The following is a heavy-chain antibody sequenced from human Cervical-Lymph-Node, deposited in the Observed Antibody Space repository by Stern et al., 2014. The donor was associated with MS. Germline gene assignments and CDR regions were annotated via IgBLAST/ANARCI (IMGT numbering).Heavy chain of an antibody. CDR3: ATDRARPFTVTTWQSPHYYLDV. J-gene: IGHJ2*01. CDR1: GASISDANYF. Sequence: QVQLQESGPGLVRPSQALSLTCSVSGASISDANYFWSWVRQSAGKGLEWIGRIYSDGDIGRIPSLKSRSTIAVDTPKIQFALELSWVPAADTAVYYCATDRARPFTVTTWQSPHYYLDVWGRGTLVNVSS. CDR2: IYSDGDI. D-gene: IGHD4-17*01. V-gene: IGHV4-61*02.